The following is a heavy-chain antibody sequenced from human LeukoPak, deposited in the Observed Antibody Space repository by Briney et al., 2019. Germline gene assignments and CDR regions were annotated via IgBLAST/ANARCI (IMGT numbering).Heavy chain of an antibody. CDR1: GFTFSNYW. V-gene: IGHV3-7*01. CDR2: IKEDESEK. CDR3: ARGGSFGSFDY. Sequence: GGSLRLSCAASGFTFSNYWMSWVRQAPGKGLEWVANIKEDESEKDYVDSVKGRFTISRDNAKNSLYLQINSLRAEDTAVYYCARGGSFGSFDYWGQGTLVTVSS. D-gene: IGHD1-26*01. J-gene: IGHJ4*02.